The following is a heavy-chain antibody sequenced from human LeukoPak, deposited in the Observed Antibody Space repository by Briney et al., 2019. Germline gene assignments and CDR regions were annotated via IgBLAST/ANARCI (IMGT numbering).Heavy chain of an antibody. J-gene: IGHJ4*02. V-gene: IGHV1-69*13. CDR1: GGTFSSYA. CDR3: ARGLSSGWMVDY. D-gene: IGHD6-19*01. CDR2: IIPIFGTA. Sequence: SVKVSCKASGGTFSSYAISWVRQAPGQGLEWMGGIIPIFGTANYAQKFQGRVTITAGESTSTAYMELSSLRSEDTAVYYCARGLSSGWMVDYWGQGTLVTVSS.